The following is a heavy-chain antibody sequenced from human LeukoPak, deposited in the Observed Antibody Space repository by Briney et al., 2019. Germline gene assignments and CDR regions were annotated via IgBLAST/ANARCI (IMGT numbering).Heavy chain of an antibody. CDR1: GLISGSYW. CDR2: INTDWFST. D-gene: IGHD4-17*01. CDR3: ARSRTYGDYGRGLDY. V-gene: IGHV3-74*01. J-gene: IGHJ4*02. Sequence: GRSRSLACAASGLISGSYWMRWVRQPARRWLGYIACINTDWFSTSYADSVMGRFTISRDNAKNTLYLQMNSLRAEDTAVYYCARSRTYGDYGRGLDYWGQGTLVTVSS.